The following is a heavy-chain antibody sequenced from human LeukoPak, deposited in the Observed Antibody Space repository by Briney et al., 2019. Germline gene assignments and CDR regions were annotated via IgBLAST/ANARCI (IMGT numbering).Heavy chain of an antibody. V-gene: IGHV3-23*01. Sequence: GGSLRLSCAASGFTFSSYAMSWVRQAPGKGLEWVSAISGSGGSTYYADSVKGRFTISRDNSKNTLYLQMNSLRAEDTAVYYCARGGASYYCYYMDVWGKGTTVTVSS. J-gene: IGHJ6*03. D-gene: IGHD1-26*01. CDR3: ARGGASYYCYYMDV. CDR2: ISGSGGST. CDR1: GFTFSSYA.